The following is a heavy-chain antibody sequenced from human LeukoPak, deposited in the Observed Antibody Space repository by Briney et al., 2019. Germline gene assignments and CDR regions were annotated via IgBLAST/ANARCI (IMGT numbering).Heavy chain of an antibody. CDR2: ISGSGGST. CDR3: ARDLDCSGGSCYVLDWFDP. V-gene: IGHV3-23*01. D-gene: IGHD2-15*01. J-gene: IGHJ5*02. CDR1: GFTFSSYG. Sequence: PGGSLRLSCAASGFTFSSYGMSWVRQAPGKGLEWVSAISGSGGSTYYADSVKGRFTISRDNAKNSLYLQMNSLRAEDTAVYYCARDLDCSGGSCYVLDWFDPWGQGTLVTVSS.